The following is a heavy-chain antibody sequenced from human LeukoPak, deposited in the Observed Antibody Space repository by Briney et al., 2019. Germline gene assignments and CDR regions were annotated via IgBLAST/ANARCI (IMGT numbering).Heavy chain of an antibody. V-gene: IGHV4-34*08. Sequence: GSLRLSCAASGFTFNNYWMNWVRQPPGKGLEWIGEINHSGSTNYNPSLKSRVTISVDTSKNQFSLKLSSVTAADTAVYYCEFDYPVGGMDVWGQGTTVTVSS. CDR3: EFDYPVGGMDV. CDR1: GFTFNNYW. CDR2: INHSGST. D-gene: IGHD3-9*01. J-gene: IGHJ6*02.